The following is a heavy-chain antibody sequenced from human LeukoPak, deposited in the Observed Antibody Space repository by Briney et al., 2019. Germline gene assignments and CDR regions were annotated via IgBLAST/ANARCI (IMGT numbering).Heavy chain of an antibody. CDR2: ISAYNGNT. CDR1: GYTFTSYG. Sequence: ASVKVSCKASGYTFTSYGISWVRQAPGQGLEWMGWISAYNGNTNYAQKLQGRVTMTTDTSTSTAYMELRSLRSDDTAVYYCARGIRYQLLPPADFDYWGQGTLVTVSS. D-gene: IGHD2-2*01. J-gene: IGHJ4*02. CDR3: ARGIRYQLLPPADFDY. V-gene: IGHV1-18*01.